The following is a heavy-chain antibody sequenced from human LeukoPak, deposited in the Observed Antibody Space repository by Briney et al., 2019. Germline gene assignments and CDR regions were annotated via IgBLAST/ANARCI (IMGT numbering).Heavy chain of an antibody. V-gene: IGHV4-38-2*02. CDR1: SYSISSAYC. CDR3: ARDRGVRGEMDF. Sequence: SETLSLTCAVSSYSISSAYCWGWIRQPPGKGLEWIGSILHSGSTYYNPSLKSRVTISVDTSKNHFALKLTSVTAADTAVYYCARDRGVRGEMDFWGQGTLVTVSS. D-gene: IGHD3-10*01. J-gene: IGHJ4*02. CDR2: ILHSGST.